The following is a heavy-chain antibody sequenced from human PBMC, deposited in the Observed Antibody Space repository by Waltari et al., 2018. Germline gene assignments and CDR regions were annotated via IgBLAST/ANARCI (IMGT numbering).Heavy chain of an antibody. CDR1: GFPFGTYY. Sequence: EVRLLESGGALVQPGGSLRLSCAASGFPFGTYYMIWVRQAPGGGLEWVSTISGPAHETVYADSVKGRLTISRDNSKTTLYLQMNSLRVEDTAMYYCANYGQLPSNGDYWGQGTLVTVSS. V-gene: IGHV3-23*01. J-gene: IGHJ4*02. D-gene: IGHD1-1*01. CDR2: ISGPAHET. CDR3: ANYGQLPSNGDY.